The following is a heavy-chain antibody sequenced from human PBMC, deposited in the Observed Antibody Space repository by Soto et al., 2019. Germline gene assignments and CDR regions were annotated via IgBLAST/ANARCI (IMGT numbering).Heavy chain of an antibody. CDR3: AIVETYYDFWSGYYPYYYYGMDV. CDR2: INPSGGST. V-gene: IGHV1-46*01. J-gene: IGHJ6*02. D-gene: IGHD3-3*01. Sequence: ASVQVSCKASGYTFTSYYMHWVRQAPGQGLEWMGIINPSGGSTSYAQKFQGRVTMTRDTSTSTVYMELSSLRSEDTAVYYCAIVETYYDFWSGYYPYYYYGMDVWGQGTTVTVSS. CDR1: GYTFTSYY.